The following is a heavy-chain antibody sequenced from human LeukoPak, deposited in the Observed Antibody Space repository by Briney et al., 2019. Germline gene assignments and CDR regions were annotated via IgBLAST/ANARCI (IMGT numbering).Heavy chain of an antibody. CDR1: GGSISSYY. V-gene: IGHV4-4*07. Sequence: PSETLSLTCTVSGGSISSYYWSWIRQPAGKGLEWIGRIYTSGSTTYNPSLKSRVTMSVDTSKNQFSLKLSSVTAADTAVYYCARSKGGVWFGDTTKNYYMDVWGKGTTVTVSS. D-gene: IGHD3-10*01. CDR2: IYTSGST. J-gene: IGHJ6*03. CDR3: ARSKGGVWFGDTTKNYYMDV.